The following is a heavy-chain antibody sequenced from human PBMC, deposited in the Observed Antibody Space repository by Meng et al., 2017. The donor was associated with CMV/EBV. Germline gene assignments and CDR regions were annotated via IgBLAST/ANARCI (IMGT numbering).Heavy chain of an antibody. CDR1: EGTFSSYA. J-gene: IGHJ4*02. CDR2: IIPILGIA. Sequence: SVKVSCKASEGTFSSYAISWVRQAPGQGLEWMGGIIPILGIANYAQKFQGRVTITADKSTSTAYMELSSLRSEDTAVYYCARGYPCSSTSCYTFVSNWGQGTLVTVSS. V-gene: IGHV1-69*10. CDR3: ARGYPCSSTSCYTFVSN. D-gene: IGHD2-2*02.